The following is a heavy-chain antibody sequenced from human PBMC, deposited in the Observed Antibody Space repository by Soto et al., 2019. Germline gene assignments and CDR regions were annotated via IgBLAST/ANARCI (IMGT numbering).Heavy chain of an antibody. Sequence: QVHLVQSGAEVKKPGASVKVSCKGSGYIFTTYGITWVRQAPGQGLEWMGWISAQTGNTNYAQKLQGRVTVTRDTSTSTAYMELRNLRSDDTAVYYCARGRYGDYWGQGALVTVSS. CDR1: GYIFTTYG. D-gene: IGHD1-1*01. CDR2: ISAQTGNT. CDR3: ARGRYGDY. V-gene: IGHV1-18*01. J-gene: IGHJ4*02.